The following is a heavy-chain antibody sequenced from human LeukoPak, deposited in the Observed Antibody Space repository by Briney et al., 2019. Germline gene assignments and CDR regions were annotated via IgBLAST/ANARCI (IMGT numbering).Heavy chain of an antibody. CDR3: EDGIRDFDNNWFDP. D-gene: IGHD3-9*01. Sequence: SETLSLTCAANGGSFSGYYWSWIRQPPRQGLEWIGEINHSGSTNYNPSLKCRVTISVDTSKNQFSLKLSSVTAADTFFFQAEDGIRDFDNNWFDPWGQGTLVTVSS. CDR1: GGSFSGYY. V-gene: IGHV4-34*01. J-gene: IGHJ5*02. CDR2: INHSGST.